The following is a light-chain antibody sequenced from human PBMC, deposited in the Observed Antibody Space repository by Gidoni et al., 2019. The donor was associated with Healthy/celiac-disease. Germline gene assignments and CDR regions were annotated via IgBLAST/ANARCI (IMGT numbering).Light chain of an antibody. V-gene: IGLV1-47*01. CDR3: AAWDDSLSGQV. Sequence: QSVLTPPPSASGTPGQRVTISCSGSSSNIGSNYVYWYQQLPGTAPKLLIDRNKQRPSGVTDRFSGSKSGTSASLVISGLRSEDEADYYCAAWDDSLSGQVFGGGTKLTVL. CDR2: RNK. J-gene: IGLJ3*02. CDR1: SSNIGSNY.